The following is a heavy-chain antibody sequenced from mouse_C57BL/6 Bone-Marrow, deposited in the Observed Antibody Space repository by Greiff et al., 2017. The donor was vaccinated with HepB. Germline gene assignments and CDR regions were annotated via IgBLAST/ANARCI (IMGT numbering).Heavy chain of an antibody. V-gene: IGHV1-50*01. J-gene: IGHJ2*01. CDR1: GYTFTSYW. Sequence: QVQLQPGAELVKPGASVKLSCKASGYTFTSYWMQWVKQRPGQGLEWIGEIDPSDSYTNYNQKFKGKATLTVDTSSSTAYMQLSSLTSEDSAVYYCARDRFYDYDGGYWGQGTTLTVSS. D-gene: IGHD2-4*01. CDR2: IDPSDSYT. CDR3: ARDRFYDYDGGY.